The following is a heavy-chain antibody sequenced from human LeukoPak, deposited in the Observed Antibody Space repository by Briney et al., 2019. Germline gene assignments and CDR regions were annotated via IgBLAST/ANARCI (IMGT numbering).Heavy chain of an antibody. J-gene: IGHJ6*04. Sequence: GGSLRLSCAAPGFTFSSYAMSWVRQVSGKGLEWVSAISGSGGSTYYADSVKGRFTISRDNSKNTLYLQMNSLRAEDTAVYYCAKDVELGDVWGKGTTVTVSS. CDR1: GFTFSSYA. CDR3: AKDVELGDV. CDR2: ISGSGGST. D-gene: IGHD3-10*01. V-gene: IGHV3-23*01.